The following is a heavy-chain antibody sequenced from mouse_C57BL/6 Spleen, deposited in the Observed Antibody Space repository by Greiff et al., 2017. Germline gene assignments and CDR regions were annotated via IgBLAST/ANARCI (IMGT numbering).Heavy chain of an antibody. CDR2: IDPSDSYT. CDR1: GYTFTSYW. V-gene: IGHV1-69*01. Sequence: VQLQQPGAELVMPGASVKLSCKASGYTFTSYWMHWVKQRPGQGLEWIGEIDPSDSYTNYNQKFKGKSTLTVDKSSSTAYMQLSSLTSEDSAVYYCARVTTSRDYYAMDYWGQGTSVTVSS. D-gene: IGHD1-1*01. J-gene: IGHJ4*01. CDR3: ARVTTSRDYYAMDY.